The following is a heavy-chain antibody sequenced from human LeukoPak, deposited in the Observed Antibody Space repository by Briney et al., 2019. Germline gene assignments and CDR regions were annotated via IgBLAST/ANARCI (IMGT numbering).Heavy chain of an antibody. CDR1: GGSISSYY. Sequence: SETLSLTCTVSGGSISSYYWSWIRQPPGKGLEWIGEINHSGSTNYNPSLKSRVTISVDTSKNQFSLKLSSVTAADTAVYYCARLNGALTVASFDYWGQGTLVTVSS. CDR3: ARLNGALTVASFDY. D-gene: IGHD1-20*01. J-gene: IGHJ4*02. CDR2: INHSGST. V-gene: IGHV4-34*01.